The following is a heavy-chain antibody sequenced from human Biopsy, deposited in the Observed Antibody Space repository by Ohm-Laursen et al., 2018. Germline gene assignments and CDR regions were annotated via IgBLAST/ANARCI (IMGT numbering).Heavy chain of an antibody. CDR1: GGTFTMFP. CDR3: ASSDGRSGFDY. D-gene: IGHD3-10*01. V-gene: IGHV1-69*01. CDR2: ILPFYGTT. Sequence: GSSLNVSCKASGGTFTMFPTSWVRQAPGQGLEWMVAILPFYGTTNFAQKFQGRVTLTADGSTSTAYMELSRLRSEETGVYYCASSDGRSGFDYWGQGTLVTVSS. J-gene: IGHJ4*02.